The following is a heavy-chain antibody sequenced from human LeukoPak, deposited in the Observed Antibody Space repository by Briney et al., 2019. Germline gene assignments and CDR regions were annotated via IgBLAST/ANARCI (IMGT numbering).Heavy chain of an antibody. J-gene: IGHJ4*02. CDR1: GFTFTNAW. CDR3: ATNRQSVGANVLHY. CDR2: IKSTSDGETP. D-gene: IGHD1-26*01. Sequence: GGSLRLSCAASGFTFTNAWMTWVRQAPGKGLEWVGRIKSTSDGETPDYAAPVKGRFTISRDDSKNTLYLQMNSLKIEDTAVYYCATNRQSVGANVLHYWGQGTLVTVSS. V-gene: IGHV3-15*01.